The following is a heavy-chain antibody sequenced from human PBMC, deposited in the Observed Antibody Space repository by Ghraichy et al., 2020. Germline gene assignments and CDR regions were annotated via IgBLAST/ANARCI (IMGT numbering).Heavy chain of an antibody. D-gene: IGHD5-24*01. CDR3: ARRGGYNYPFYFDY. CDR2: INHDGRT. J-gene: IGHJ4*02. CDR1: GGSFSGPY. Sequence: SETLSLTCAVYGGSFSGPYWSWIRQSPGKGLEWIGEINHDGRTNYNPSLKSRVTISADTSNNQFSLRLTSLTAADTAVYYCARRGGYNYPFYFDYWGRGTLVTVSS. V-gene: IGHV4-34*01.